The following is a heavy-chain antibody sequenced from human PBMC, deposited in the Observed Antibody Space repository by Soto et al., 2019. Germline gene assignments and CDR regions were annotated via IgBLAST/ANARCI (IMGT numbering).Heavy chain of an antibody. CDR2: ISWDGGST. D-gene: IGHD1-20*01. CDR3: AKGRTRYNWNLDAFDI. Sequence: EVQLVESGGVVVQPGGSLRLSCAASGFTFDDYTMHWVRQAPGKGLEWVSLISWDGGSTYYADSVKGRFTISRDNSKNSLYLQMNRLRTEDTALYYCAKGRTRYNWNLDAFDIWGQGTMVTVSS. V-gene: IGHV3-43*01. CDR1: GFTFDDYT. J-gene: IGHJ3*02.